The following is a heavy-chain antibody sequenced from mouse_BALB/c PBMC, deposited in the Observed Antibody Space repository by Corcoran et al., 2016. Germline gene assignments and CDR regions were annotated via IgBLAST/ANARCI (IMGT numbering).Heavy chain of an antibody. J-gene: IGHJ4*01. CDR3: AREPRAMDY. V-gene: IGHV9-3-1*01. CDR2: INTYTGEP. CDR1: GYTFTNYG. Sequence: QIQLVQSGPELKKPGATVKISCKASGYTFTNYGMNWVKQAPGKGLKWMGWINTYTGEPTYADDFKGRFAFSLETSARPAYLQINNLKNEDTTTYFCAREPRAMDYWGQGTSVTVSS.